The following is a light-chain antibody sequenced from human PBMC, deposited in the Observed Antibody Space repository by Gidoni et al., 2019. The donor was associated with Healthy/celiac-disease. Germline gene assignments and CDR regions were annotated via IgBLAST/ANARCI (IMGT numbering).Light chain of an antibody. CDR1: QSSSSY. V-gene: IGKV1-39*01. CDR2: AAS. CDR3: HQGYSTPHT. Sequence: IQMTQSPSSLSASVGDRVTIPCRASQSSSSYLNWYQQQPGKAPKLLIYAASSLQSGVPSWISGSRARTDFTLTISWLQPEVLATSFCHQGYSTPHTFGGGTKVEIK. J-gene: IGKJ4*01.